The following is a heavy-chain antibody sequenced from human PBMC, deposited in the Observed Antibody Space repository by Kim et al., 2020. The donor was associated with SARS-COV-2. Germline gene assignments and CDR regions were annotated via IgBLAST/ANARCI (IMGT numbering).Heavy chain of an antibody. J-gene: IGHJ4*02. CDR1: GYTFTGYY. V-gene: IGHV1-2*02. CDR3: ARTNYHIAACDY. CDR2: INPNSGGT. D-gene: IGHD6-6*01. Sequence: ASVKVSCKASGYTFTGYYMHWVRQAPGQGLEWMGWINPNSGGTNYAQKFQGRVTMTRDTSISTAYMELSRLRSDDTAVYYCARTNYHIAACDYWGQGTLVTVSS.